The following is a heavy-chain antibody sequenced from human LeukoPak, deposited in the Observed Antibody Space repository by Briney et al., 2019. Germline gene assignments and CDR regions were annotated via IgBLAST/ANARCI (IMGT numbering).Heavy chain of an antibody. Sequence: GGSLRLSCAASGFTFSTSAMTWVRQAPGKGLEWVSGISGSGVTDYADFVKGRFTISRDNSKNTLYLQINSLRAEDTAVYYCAKELSPGHIVGATTFDYWGQGTLVTVSS. V-gene: IGHV3-23*01. J-gene: IGHJ4*02. CDR2: ISGSGVT. CDR1: GFTFSTSA. CDR3: AKELSPGHIVGATTFDY. D-gene: IGHD1-26*01.